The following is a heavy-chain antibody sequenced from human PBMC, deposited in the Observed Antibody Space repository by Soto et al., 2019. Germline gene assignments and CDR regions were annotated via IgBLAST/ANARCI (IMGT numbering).Heavy chain of an antibody. V-gene: IGHV3-23*01. Sequence: EVQLLESGGGLVQPGGSLRLSCAASGFTFSSYAMSWVRQAPGKGLEWVSAISGSGGSTYYADSVKGRFTISRDNSRNTLFLQMNSLRAEDTAVYYCAKDHYGDDGEYYYYGMDVWGQGTTVTVSS. CDR2: ISGSGGST. D-gene: IGHD2-21*02. CDR3: AKDHYGDDGEYYYYGMDV. J-gene: IGHJ6*02. CDR1: GFTFSSYA.